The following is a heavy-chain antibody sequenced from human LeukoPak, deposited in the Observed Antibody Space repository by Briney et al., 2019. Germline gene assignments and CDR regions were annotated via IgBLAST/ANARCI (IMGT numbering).Heavy chain of an antibody. J-gene: IGHJ4*02. CDR2: LHYSGFT. D-gene: IGHD3-3*01. CDR1: DGSISGYY. CDR3: ARGHDSAKIGG. V-gene: IGHV4-59*01. Sequence: TPSETLSLTCTVSDGSISGYYWSWIRQPPGEGLEWIGGLHYSGFTLYNPSLKSRVTISVDTSKNQFSLKLTSVTAADTAVYYCARGHDSAKIGGWSQGTLVTVSS.